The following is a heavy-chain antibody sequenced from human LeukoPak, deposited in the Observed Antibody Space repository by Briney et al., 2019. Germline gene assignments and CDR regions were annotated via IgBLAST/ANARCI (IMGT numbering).Heavy chain of an antibody. Sequence: GGSLRLSCAASGFTFSTYSMNWVRQAPGKGLEWVSSISSSSSFIYYADSVKGRFTISRENAKNSLYLQMNSLRAEDTAVYYCAGVGEGGSFDYWGQGTLVTVSS. CDR2: ISSSSSFI. CDR1: GFTFSTYS. V-gene: IGHV3-21*01. J-gene: IGHJ4*02. D-gene: IGHD1-26*01. CDR3: AGVGEGGSFDY.